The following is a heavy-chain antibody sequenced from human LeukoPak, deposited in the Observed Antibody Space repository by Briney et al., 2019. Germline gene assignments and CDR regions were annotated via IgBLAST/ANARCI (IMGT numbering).Heavy chain of an antibody. CDR1: GFTFSSYS. CDR2: ISSSSSYI. V-gene: IGHV3-21*01. Sequence: GGSLRLSCAASGFTFSSYSMNWVRQAPGKWLEWVSSISSSSSYIYYADSVKGRFTISRDNAKNSLYLQMNSLRAEDTAVYYCASTGSGSYYSDAFDIWGQGTMVTVSS. CDR3: ASTGSGSYYSDAFDI. J-gene: IGHJ3*02. D-gene: IGHD3-10*01.